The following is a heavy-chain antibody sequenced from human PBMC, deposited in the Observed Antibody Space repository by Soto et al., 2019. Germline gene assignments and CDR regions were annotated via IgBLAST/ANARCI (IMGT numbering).Heavy chain of an antibody. D-gene: IGHD5-18*01. CDR3: ARTSMQSRGYSYGHGGMDV. J-gene: IGHJ6*02. V-gene: IGHV5-10-1*01. Sequence: GESLKISCKGSGYSFTSYWIDWVRQMLGEGLEWMGRIDPSDSYTNYSPSFQGHVTISADKSISTAYLQWSSLKASDTAMYYCARTSMQSRGYSYGHGGMDVWGQGTTVTVSS. CDR1: GYSFTSYW. CDR2: IDPSDSYT.